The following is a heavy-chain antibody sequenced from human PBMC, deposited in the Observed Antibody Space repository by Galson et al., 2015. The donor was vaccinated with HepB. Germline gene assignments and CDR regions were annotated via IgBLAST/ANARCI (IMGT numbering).Heavy chain of an antibody. CDR1: GFTFSEFY. V-gene: IGHV3-11*01. Sequence: SLRLSCAASGFTFSEFYMTWIRQAPGQGLEWISYISGSGTTTYYADSVKGRFTVFRDNAKNALYLQMNSLRAEDTAVYYCARAAGWVDPWGQGTLVTVSS. CDR3: ARAAGWVDP. J-gene: IGHJ5*02. CDR2: ISGSGTTT.